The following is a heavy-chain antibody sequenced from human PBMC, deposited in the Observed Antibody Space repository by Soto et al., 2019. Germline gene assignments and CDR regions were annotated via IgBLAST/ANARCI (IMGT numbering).Heavy chain of an antibody. CDR2: ISSDGRDR. CDR1: GFTFISYG. Sequence: QVQLVESGGGVVQPGRSLRLSCAASGFTFISYGIHWVRQAPGKGLEWVAVISSDGRDRHYADSVKGRFTISRDNSKNTLSLQMNSLRADDTAVYYCAIDFDIGGAAYYFDYWGQGTLVTVSS. V-gene: IGHV3-30*03. CDR3: AIDFDIGGAAYYFDY. D-gene: IGHD1-26*01. J-gene: IGHJ4*02.